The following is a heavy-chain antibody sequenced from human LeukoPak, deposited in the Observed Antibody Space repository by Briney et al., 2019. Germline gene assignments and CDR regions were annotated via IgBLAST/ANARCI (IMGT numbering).Heavy chain of an antibody. CDR2: INPNSGGT. CDR3: ARGPGAANFDC. V-gene: IGHV1-2*02. D-gene: IGHD2-15*01. J-gene: IGHJ4*02. Sequence: ASVKVSCKASGYTFTGDYMHWVRQAPGQGLEWMGWINPNSGGTNYARNFQGRVTMTRDTSISTAYMELSSLRSDDTAVYYCARGPGAANFDCWGQGTLVTVSS. CDR1: GYTFTGDY.